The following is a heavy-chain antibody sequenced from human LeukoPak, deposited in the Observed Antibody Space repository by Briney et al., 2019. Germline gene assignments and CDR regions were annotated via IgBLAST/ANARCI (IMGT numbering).Heavy chain of an antibody. D-gene: IGHD6-13*01. V-gene: IGHV3-21*01. CDR1: GFTFSSYS. J-gene: IGHJ3*02. CDR2: IISSGRYI. Sequence: GGSLRLSCVASGFTFSSYSMKWVRPAPGKGLEWVSSIISSGRYIYYADSVKGRFTISRDNAKNSLYLQMNSLRAEDTAVYYCAREGRAAAADAFDIWGQGTMVTVSS. CDR3: AREGRAAAADAFDI.